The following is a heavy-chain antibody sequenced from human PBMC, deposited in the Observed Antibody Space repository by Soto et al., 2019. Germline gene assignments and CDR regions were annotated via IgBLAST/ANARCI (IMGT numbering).Heavy chain of an antibody. CDR1: GFTFSSYG. Sequence: VGSLRLSCAASGFTFSSYGMHWVRQAPGKGLEWVAVISYDGSNKYYADSVKGRFTISRDNSKNTLYLQMNSLRAEETAVYYCAKQSNTHYYDSSGYYNDDFDICGQGTMVTVSS. D-gene: IGHD3-22*01. CDR2: ISYDGSNK. J-gene: IGHJ3*02. V-gene: IGHV3-30*18. CDR3: AKQSNTHYYDSSGYYNDDFDI.